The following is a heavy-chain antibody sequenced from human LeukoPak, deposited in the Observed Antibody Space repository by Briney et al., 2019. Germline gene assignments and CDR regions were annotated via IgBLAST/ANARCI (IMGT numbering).Heavy chain of an antibody. Sequence: SETLSLTCSVSGGSIISSNYYWGWIRQPPGKGLEWIGEINHSGSTNYNPSLKSRVTISVDTSKNQFSLKLSSVTAADTAVYYCAAPNSSGWRGFDYWGQGTLVTVSS. CDR2: INHSGST. D-gene: IGHD6-19*01. J-gene: IGHJ4*02. V-gene: IGHV4-39*07. CDR1: GGSIISSNYY. CDR3: AAPNSSGWRGFDY.